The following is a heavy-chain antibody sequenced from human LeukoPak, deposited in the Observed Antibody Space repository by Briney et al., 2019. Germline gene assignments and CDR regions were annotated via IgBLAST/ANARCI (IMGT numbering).Heavy chain of an antibody. V-gene: IGHV3-11*04. CDR3: TRDPRHLDS. J-gene: IGHJ4*02. D-gene: IGHD6-6*01. CDR1: GFTFSDSY. CDR2: ISGSGHDI. Sequence: GGFLRLSCAASGFTFSDSYMTWVRQAPGKGVEWVAYISGSGHDINYSESAKGRFTISRGNAKNSLYLQMSSLRVEDTAVYYCTRDPRHLDSWGQGTLVTVSS.